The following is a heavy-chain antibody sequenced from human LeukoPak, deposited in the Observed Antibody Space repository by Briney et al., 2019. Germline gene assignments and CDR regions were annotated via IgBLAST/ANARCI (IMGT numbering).Heavy chain of an antibody. CDR2: IYPGDSDT. V-gene: IGHV5-51*01. CDR1: GFSFTSYW. D-gene: IGHD2-15*01. J-gene: IGHJ6*02. Sequence: GESLQISCQGSGFSFTSYWIGWVRQMPGKGLESMGIIYPGDSDTRYSPSFQGQVTISADKSISTAYLQWSSLKASDTAMYYCARTLRVVVDPYGMDVWGQGTTVTVSS. CDR3: ARTLRVVVDPYGMDV.